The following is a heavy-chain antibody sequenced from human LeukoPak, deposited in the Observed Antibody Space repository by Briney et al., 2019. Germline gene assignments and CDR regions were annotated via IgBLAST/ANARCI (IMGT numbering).Heavy chain of an antibody. Sequence: ASVKVSCKASGYTFTSYDINWVRQATGQGLEWMGGIIPIFGTANYAQKFQGRVTITTDESTSTAYMELSSLRSEDTAVYYCARDHAGYDAFDIWGQGTMVTVSS. V-gene: IGHV1-69*05. CDR3: ARDHAGYDAFDI. D-gene: IGHD3-9*01. CDR2: IIPIFGTA. CDR1: GYTFTSYD. J-gene: IGHJ3*02.